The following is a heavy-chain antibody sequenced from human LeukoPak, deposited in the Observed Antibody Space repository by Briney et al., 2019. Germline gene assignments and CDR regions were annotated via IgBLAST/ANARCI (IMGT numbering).Heavy chain of an antibody. CDR1: GGSLRGYY. Sequence: PSETLSLTCAVYGGSLRGYYWSWVRQPPGKRLEWIGEINHSGDTNYNPSLKSRVTMSVDTSKSQFSLKLTSVTAADTAMYYCASPTGEATRWGQGTLVTVSS. D-gene: IGHD7-27*01. V-gene: IGHV4-34*01. CDR2: INHSGDT. J-gene: IGHJ4*02. CDR3: ASPTGEATR.